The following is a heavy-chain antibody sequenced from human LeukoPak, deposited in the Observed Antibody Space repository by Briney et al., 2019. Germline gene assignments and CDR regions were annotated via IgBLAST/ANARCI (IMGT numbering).Heavy chain of an antibody. Sequence: GGSLRLSCAASGFTFTSYSMNWVPQPPGKGLGGGSSITSCSSYIYYADSVKGRFTISRDNAKNSLYLQMNSLRAEDTAVYYCARAALGYSSSWYVGYFQHWGQGTLVTVSS. V-gene: IGHV3-21*01. CDR3: ARAALGYSSSWYVGYFQH. J-gene: IGHJ1*01. CDR1: GFTFTSYS. CDR2: ITSCSSYI. D-gene: IGHD6-13*01.